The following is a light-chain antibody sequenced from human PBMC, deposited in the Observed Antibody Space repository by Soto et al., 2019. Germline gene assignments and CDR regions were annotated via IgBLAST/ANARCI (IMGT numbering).Light chain of an antibody. J-gene: IGLJ2*01. CDR1: SSNIGAGYD. Sequence: QLVLTQPPSVSGAPGQRVSLSCTGSSSNIGAGYDVHWYQQLPGTTPKLLIYGNTNRPSGVPDRFSGSKSGTSASLAITGLLAEDEADYYCQSYDSSLSGVVFGGGTKLTV. CDR3: QSYDSSLSGVV. CDR2: GNT. V-gene: IGLV1-40*01.